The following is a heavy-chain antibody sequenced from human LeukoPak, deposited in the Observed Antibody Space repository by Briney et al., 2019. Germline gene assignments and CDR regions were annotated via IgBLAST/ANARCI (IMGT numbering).Heavy chain of an antibody. V-gene: IGHV3-23*01. J-gene: IGHJ4*02. Sequence: GGSLRLSCAASGFTFSSYAMSWVRQAPGKGLEWVSAISGSGGSTYYADSVKGRLTISRDNSKNTMCLQMNSLRADDTALYYCAIRRGDSYEYWGQGTLVTVSS. CDR3: AIRRGDSYEY. CDR2: ISGSGGST. CDR1: GFTFSSYA. D-gene: IGHD3-16*01.